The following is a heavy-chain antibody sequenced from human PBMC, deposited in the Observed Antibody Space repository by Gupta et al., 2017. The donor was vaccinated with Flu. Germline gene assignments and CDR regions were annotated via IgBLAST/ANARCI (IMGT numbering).Heavy chain of an antibody. Sequence: INWVRQATGQGLEWMGWMNPNSGNTGYAQKFQGRVTMTRNTSISTAYMELSSLRSEDTAVYYCARQYDFWSGYYTDYYYGMDVWGQGTTVTVSS. D-gene: IGHD3-3*01. CDR3: ARQYDFWSGYYTDYYYGMDV. V-gene: IGHV1-8*01. CDR2: MNPNSGNT. J-gene: IGHJ6*02.